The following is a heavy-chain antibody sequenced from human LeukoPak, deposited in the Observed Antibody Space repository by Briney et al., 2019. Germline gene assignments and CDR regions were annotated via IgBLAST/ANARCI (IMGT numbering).Heavy chain of an antibody. J-gene: IGHJ4*02. CDR1: GPTVSMYW. Sequence: PARSLRLSCAAAGPTVSMYWIHCVRQAPREGLMWVSRISPVGSTTLYADSVKGRFAISRQTTKNTLYLQMSTRAGMAMAEYYCTTVLSSIRYNLCDYWGQGTLVTVSS. CDR3: TTVLSSIRYNLCDY. CDR2: ISPVGSTT. D-gene: IGHD6-13*01. V-gene: IGHV3-74*03.